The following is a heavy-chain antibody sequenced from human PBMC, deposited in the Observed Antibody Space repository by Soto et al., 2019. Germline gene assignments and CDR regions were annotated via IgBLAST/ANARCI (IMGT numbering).Heavy chain of an antibody. V-gene: IGHV4-31*03. Sequence: PSETLSLTCTVSGGSISSGGYYWSWIRQHPGKGLEWFGYIYYSGSTYYNPSLKSRVTISVDTSKNQFSLKLSSVTAADTAVYYCARDNGREQYYDSSGYWYYFDYWGQGTLVTVSS. CDR2: IYYSGST. D-gene: IGHD3-22*01. CDR3: ARDNGREQYYDSSGYWYYFDY. J-gene: IGHJ4*02. CDR1: GGSISSGGYY.